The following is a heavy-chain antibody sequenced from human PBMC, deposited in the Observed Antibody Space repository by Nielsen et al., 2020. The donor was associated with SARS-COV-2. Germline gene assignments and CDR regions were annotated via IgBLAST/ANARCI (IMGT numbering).Heavy chain of an antibody. CDR1: GFTFSSYS. V-gene: IGHV3-48*01. CDR3: ARDCSSTSCYTGAAVDY. CDR2: ISTSSRTI. Sequence: GESLKISCAASGFTFSSYSMNWVRQAPGKGLDWVSYISTSSRTIYYADSVKGRFTISRDNAKNSLYLQMNSLRAEDTAVYYCARDCSSTSCYTGAAVDYWGQGTLVTVSS. D-gene: IGHD2-2*02. J-gene: IGHJ4*02.